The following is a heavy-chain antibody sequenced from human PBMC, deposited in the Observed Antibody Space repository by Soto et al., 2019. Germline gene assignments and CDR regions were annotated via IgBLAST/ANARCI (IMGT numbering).Heavy chain of an antibody. CDR1: GGSISSGGYS. Sequence: QLQLQESGSGLVRPSQTLSLTCAVSGGSISSGGYSWNWIRQPPGKGLEWIGYIYHSGRSLYNPSLKSRVTISVDKSKIQFSLKLTSVTAADTAVYYCARDQLEGNWFDPWGQGTLVTVSA. V-gene: IGHV4-30-2*01. CDR2: IYHSGRS. J-gene: IGHJ5*02. D-gene: IGHD1-1*01. CDR3: ARDQLEGNWFDP.